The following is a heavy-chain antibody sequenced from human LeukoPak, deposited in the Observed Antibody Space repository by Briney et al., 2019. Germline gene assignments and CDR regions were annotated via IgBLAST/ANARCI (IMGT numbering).Heavy chain of an antibody. Sequence: SETLSLTCTVSGGSISNSSYYWGWIRPPPGKGLEWIGSIYYSSSTYYNPSLKSRVIISVDTSKNQFSLKLSSVTAADTAVYYCARWGAYYSSGYFIDAFDIWGQGTMVTVSS. CDR1: GGSISNSSYY. CDR2: IYYSSST. D-gene: IGHD3-22*01. CDR3: ARWGAYYSSGYFIDAFDI. J-gene: IGHJ3*02. V-gene: IGHV4-39*01.